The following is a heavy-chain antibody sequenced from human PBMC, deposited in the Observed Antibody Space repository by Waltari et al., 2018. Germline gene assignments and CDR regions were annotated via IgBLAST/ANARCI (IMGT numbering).Heavy chain of an antibody. CDR1: GFIFTSYA. Sequence: EVQLLESGGGLVQPGGSLRLSCAASGFIFTSYAMSWVRQAPGKGLEWVSGISGRGGTTYYAASVKGRLTISRDNSNDTVYLQMNSLTAEDTAVYYCAKTQDFDFWSGSYFDHWGQGALVNVFS. J-gene: IGHJ4*02. V-gene: IGHV3-23*01. D-gene: IGHD3-3*01. CDR2: ISGRGGTT. CDR3: AKTQDFDFWSGSYFDH.